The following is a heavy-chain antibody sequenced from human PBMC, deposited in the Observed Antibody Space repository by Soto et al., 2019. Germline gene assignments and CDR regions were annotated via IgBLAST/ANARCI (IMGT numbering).Heavy chain of an antibody. CDR1: GYTFISYG. CDR2: ISAYNDYT. CDR3: AREGYYSGSGSYSPPRYYGMDV. D-gene: IGHD3-10*01. Sequence: QVQLVQSGAEVKKPGSSVKVSCKASGYTFISYGISWVRQAPGQGLEWMGWISAYNDYTNYAQKLQGRVTMTTDTSRRIAYLERRSLRSDDTAVYYCAREGYYSGSGSYSPPRYYGMDVWGQGTTVTVSS. J-gene: IGHJ6*02. V-gene: IGHV1-18*01.